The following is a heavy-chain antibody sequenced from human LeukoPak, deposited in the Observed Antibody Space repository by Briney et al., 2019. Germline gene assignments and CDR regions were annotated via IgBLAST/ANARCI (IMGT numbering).Heavy chain of an antibody. CDR1: GFTVSSNF. CDR3: AKDGYDFWSAYQIDL. Sequence: GGSLRLSCAASGFTVSSNFMSWVRQAPGKGLEWVSVIYSGGTTYYADSVKGRFTISRDNSKNTLSLQMNSLRAEDTAVYYCAKDGYDFWSAYQIDLWGQGTLVTVSS. J-gene: IGHJ5*02. D-gene: IGHD3-3*01. V-gene: IGHV3-53*01. CDR2: IYSGGTT.